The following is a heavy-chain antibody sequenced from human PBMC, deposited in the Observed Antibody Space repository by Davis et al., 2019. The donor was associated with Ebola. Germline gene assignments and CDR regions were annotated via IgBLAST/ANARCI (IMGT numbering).Heavy chain of an antibody. Sequence: SLNTSCASSGSTFSTYGMHWLRPAPGKGLEWVAFIWFDGSNKNYADSVKGRFTISRDNSKNTLYLQMNSLRAEDTAVYYCARPYTGSYQFENWGQGTLVTVSS. CDR3: ARPYTGSYQFEN. CDR1: GSTFSTYG. V-gene: IGHV3-33*01. D-gene: IGHD1-26*01. CDR2: IWFDGSNK. J-gene: IGHJ4*02.